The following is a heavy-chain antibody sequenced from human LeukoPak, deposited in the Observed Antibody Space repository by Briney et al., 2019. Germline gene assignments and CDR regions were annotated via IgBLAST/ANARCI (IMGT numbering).Heavy chain of an antibody. CDR2: ISGSGSRT. V-gene: IGHV3-23*01. D-gene: IGHD1-26*01. J-gene: IGHJ4*02. CDR1: GLTFSSYA. CDR3: AKEATWELLQSYYFDY. Sequence: GGSLRLSCAASGLTFSSYAMGWVRQAPGKGLEWISAISGSGSRTYYAASVRGLFTTSSDNSQSTVYLQMNSLRAEDTAVYYCAKEATWELLQSYYFDYWGQGILVTVSS.